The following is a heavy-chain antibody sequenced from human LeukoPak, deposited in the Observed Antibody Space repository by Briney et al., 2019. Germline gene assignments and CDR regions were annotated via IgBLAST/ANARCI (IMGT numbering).Heavy chain of an antibody. Sequence: GGSLRLSCAASGFTFSNNWMHWVREFPGKGLVWVSRINSDGTTTTCADSVQGRFTISRDNAKNTLYLQMNSLRAEDTAVYYCARSRWSLSELESWGQGALVIVS. V-gene: IGHV3-74*01. D-gene: IGHD4-23*01. CDR2: INSDGTTT. J-gene: IGHJ4*02. CDR1: GFTFSNNW. CDR3: ARSRWSLSELES.